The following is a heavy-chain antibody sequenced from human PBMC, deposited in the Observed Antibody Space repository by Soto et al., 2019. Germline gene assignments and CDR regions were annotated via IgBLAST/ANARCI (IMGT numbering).Heavy chain of an antibody. D-gene: IGHD5-18*01. V-gene: IGHV4-39*07. CDR3: ARAVVRDTAMVTDPIYYYYYGMDV. Sequence: SETLSLTCTVSGGSISSSNYYCGWIRQPPGKGLERIGSIHYSGSTYYNPSLKSRVTISVDTSKNQFSLKLSSVTAADTAVYYCARAVVRDTAMVTDPIYYYYYGMDVWGQGTTVTVSS. CDR2: IHYSGST. J-gene: IGHJ6*02. CDR1: GGSISSSNYY.